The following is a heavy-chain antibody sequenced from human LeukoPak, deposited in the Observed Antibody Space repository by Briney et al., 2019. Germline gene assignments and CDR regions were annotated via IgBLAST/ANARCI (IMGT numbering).Heavy chain of an antibody. CDR1: GFTFSSYS. CDR2: ISSSSSYI. V-gene: IGHV3-21*01. CDR3: ARDKVVGATYFDY. J-gene: IGHJ4*02. D-gene: IGHD1-26*01. Sequence: GGSLRLSCAASGFTFSSYSMNWVRQAPGKGLEWVSSISSSSSYIYYADSVKGRFTISRDNAKNSLYLQMNSLRAEDTAVYYCARDKVVGATYFDYWGQGILVTVSS.